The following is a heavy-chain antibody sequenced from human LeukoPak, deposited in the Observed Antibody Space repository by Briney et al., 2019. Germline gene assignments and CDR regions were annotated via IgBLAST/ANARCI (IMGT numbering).Heavy chain of an antibody. V-gene: IGHV3-7*05. J-gene: IGHJ6*02. CDR3: ARGIQDYFYGMDV. Sequence: GGSLRLSCAASGFTFSGYWMSWVRQAPGKGLEWVANLNQDGSANNHVDSVKGRFTISRDNAKNSLYLQMNSLRAEDTAVYYCARGIQDYFYGMDVWGQGTTVTVSS. CDR1: GFTFSGYW. CDR2: LNQDGSAN.